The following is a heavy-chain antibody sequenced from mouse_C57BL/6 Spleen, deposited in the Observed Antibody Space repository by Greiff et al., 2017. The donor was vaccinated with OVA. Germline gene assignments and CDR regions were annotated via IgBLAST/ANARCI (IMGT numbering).Heavy chain of an antibody. CDR1: CYTFKSYG. V-gene: IGHV1-81*01. CDR3: ARSMDYYGSSYEAY. Sequence: QVQLQQSGAELARPGASVKLSCKASCYTFKSYGISWVKQRTGQGLEWIGEIYPRSGNTYYNEKFKGKATLTADKSSSTAYMELRSLTSEDSAVYFCARSMDYYGSSYEAYWGQGTLVTVSA. D-gene: IGHD1-1*01. J-gene: IGHJ3*01. CDR2: IYPRSGNT.